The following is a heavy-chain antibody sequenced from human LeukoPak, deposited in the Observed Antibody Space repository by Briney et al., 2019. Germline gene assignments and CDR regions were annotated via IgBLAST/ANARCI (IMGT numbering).Heavy chain of an antibody. CDR1: GGSIRSSSYY. V-gene: IGHV4-39*07. D-gene: IGHD6-19*01. CDR2: INHSGST. Sequence: SETLSLTCTVSGGSIRSSSYYWSWIRQPPGKGLEWIGEINHSGSTNYNPSLKSRVTISVDTSKNQFSLKLTSVTAADTAVYYCARDGLGQLDYWGQGTLVTVSS. J-gene: IGHJ4*02. CDR3: ARDGLGQLDY.